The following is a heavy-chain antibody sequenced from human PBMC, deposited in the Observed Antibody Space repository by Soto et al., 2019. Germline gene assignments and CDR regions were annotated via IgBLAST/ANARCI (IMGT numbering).Heavy chain of an antibody. Sequence: QVQLVQSGTEVKKPGASVKVSCTASGYTFTTYDINWVRQATGQGLEWMGWMNPNSGNTGYAQKFQGRVTMTRNTSTSTAYLDLSSLRSEDTAVYYCARVGSRNLSAYFLGYWGQGTQVTVSP. V-gene: IGHV1-8*01. CDR2: MNPNSGNT. J-gene: IGHJ4*02. CDR3: ARVGSRNLSAYFLGY. CDR1: GYTFTTYD. D-gene: IGHD3-9*01.